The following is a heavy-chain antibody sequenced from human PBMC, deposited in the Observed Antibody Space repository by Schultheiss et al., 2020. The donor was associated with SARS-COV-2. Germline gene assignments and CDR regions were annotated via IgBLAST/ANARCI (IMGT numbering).Heavy chain of an antibody. CDR1: GGSFSGYY. Sequence: SETLSLTCAVYGGSFSGYYWSWIRQHPGKGLEWIGYIYYSGSTNYNPSLKSRVTISVDTSKNQFSLKLSSVTAADTAVYYCATGITGTTAVDYWGQGTLVTVSS. V-gene: IGHV4-59*01. J-gene: IGHJ4*02. D-gene: IGHD1-20*01. CDR2: IYYSGST. CDR3: ATGITGTTAVDY.